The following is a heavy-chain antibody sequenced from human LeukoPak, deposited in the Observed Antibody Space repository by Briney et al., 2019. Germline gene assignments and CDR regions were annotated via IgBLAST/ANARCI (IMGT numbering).Heavy chain of an antibody. J-gene: IGHJ4*02. V-gene: IGHV3-23*01. CDR3: AKDPRYYDSLTGLFGY. Sequence: PGGSLRLSCAASGFTFSSFAMNWVRQAPGKGLEGVSTISSGGSGTYYADSVKGRFTISRDNSKNTLYLQMNSLRAEDSAVYFCAKDPRYYDSLTGLFGYWGQGTLVTVSS. CDR1: GFTFSSFA. D-gene: IGHD3-9*01. CDR2: ISSGGSGT.